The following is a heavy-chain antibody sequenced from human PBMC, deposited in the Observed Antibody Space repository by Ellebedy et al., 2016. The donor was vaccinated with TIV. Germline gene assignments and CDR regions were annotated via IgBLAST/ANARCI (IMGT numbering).Heavy chain of an antibody. CDR2: ISGSGGST. CDR1: GFTFSSYA. Sequence: GESLKISXAASGFTFSSYAMSWVRQAPGKGLEWVSAISGSGGSTYYADSVKGRFTISRDNSKNTLYLQMNSLRAEDTAVYYCAKDSGVKGGPFGPWGQGTLVTVSS. V-gene: IGHV3-23*01. CDR3: AKDSGVKGGPFGP. D-gene: IGHD2-15*01. J-gene: IGHJ5*02.